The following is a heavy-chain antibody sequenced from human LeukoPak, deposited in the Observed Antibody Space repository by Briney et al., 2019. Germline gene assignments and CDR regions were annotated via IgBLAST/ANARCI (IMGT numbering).Heavy chain of an antibody. V-gene: IGHV4-39*01. CDR3: ARGSSSSIDY. J-gene: IGHJ4*02. CDR2: IYYSGST. Sequence: SETLSLTCTVSGGSISSSSYYWGWIRQPPGKGLEWIGSIYYSGSTYYNPSLRSRVTISVDTSKNQFSLKLSSVTAADTAVYYCARGSSSSIDYWDQGTLVTVSS. D-gene: IGHD6-6*01. CDR1: GGSISSSSYY.